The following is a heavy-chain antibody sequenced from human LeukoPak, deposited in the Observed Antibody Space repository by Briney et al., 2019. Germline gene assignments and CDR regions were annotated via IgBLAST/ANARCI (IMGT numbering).Heavy chain of an antibody. CDR1: GGTFSSYA. CDR3: ASSGGYSYGREVY. CDR2: IIPIFGTA. Sequence: SVKVSCKASGGTFSSYAISWVRQAPGQGLEWMGGIIPIFGTANCAQKFQGRVTITTDESTSTAYMELSSLRSEDTAVYYCASSGGYSYGREVYWGQGTLVTVSS. V-gene: IGHV1-69*05. D-gene: IGHD5-18*01. J-gene: IGHJ4*02.